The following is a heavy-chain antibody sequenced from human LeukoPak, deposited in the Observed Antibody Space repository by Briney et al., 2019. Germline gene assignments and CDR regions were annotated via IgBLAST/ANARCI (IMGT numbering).Heavy chain of an antibody. Sequence: SETLSLTCTVSGGSISSYYWSWIRQPPGKGLEWIGCIYYSGSTNYNPSLESRITISVDTSKNQFSLKPRSVTAADTAVYYCASEDSGTYYHWGQGTLVTVSS. CDR1: GGSISSYY. D-gene: IGHD3-10*01. J-gene: IGHJ4*02. CDR3: ASEDSGTYYH. CDR2: IYYSGST. V-gene: IGHV4-59*01.